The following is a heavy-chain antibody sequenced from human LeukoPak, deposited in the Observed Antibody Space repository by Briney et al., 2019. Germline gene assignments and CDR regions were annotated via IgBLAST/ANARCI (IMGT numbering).Heavy chain of an antibody. CDR3: ARGDGYNIDY. CDR2: IYTGGST. CDR1: GGSISSGSYY. D-gene: IGHD5-24*01. V-gene: IGHV4-61*02. Sequence: PSQTLSLTCTVSGGSISSGSYYWSWIRQPAGMGLEWIGRIYTGGSTNYNPSLKSRVTISVDTSKNQFSLKLSSVTAADTAVYYCARGDGYNIDYWGQGTLVTVSS. J-gene: IGHJ4*02.